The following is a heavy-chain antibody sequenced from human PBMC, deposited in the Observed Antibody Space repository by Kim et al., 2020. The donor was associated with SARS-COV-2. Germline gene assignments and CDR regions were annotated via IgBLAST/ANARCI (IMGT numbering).Heavy chain of an antibody. Sequence: PSLKSRVTISAAPSKNHFSLRLSSVTAAETAVYYCARVVVVPAAHNWFDPWGQGTLVTVSS. J-gene: IGHJ5*02. V-gene: IGHV4-31*02. CDR3: ARVVVVPAAHNWFDP. D-gene: IGHD2-2*01.